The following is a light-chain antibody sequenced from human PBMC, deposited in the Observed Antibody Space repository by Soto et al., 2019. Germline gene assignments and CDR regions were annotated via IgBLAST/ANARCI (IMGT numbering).Light chain of an antibody. V-gene: IGKV3-11*01. CDR3: QQRSNWPPWT. CDR2: DAS. Sequence: EIVLTQSPATLSLSPGEGATLSCRASQSVSSYLAWYQQKPGQAPRLLIYDASNRATGIPARFSGSGSGTDFTLTISSLEPEDFAVYYCQQRSNWPPWTFXQGTKVDIK. J-gene: IGKJ1*01. CDR1: QSVSSY.